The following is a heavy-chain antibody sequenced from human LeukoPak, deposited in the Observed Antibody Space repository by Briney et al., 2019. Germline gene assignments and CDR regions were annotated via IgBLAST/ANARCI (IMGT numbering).Heavy chain of an antibody. J-gene: IGHJ4*02. CDR2: IWYDGSNK. CDR3: ARDLWIHCSSTSCYAGGY. D-gene: IGHD2-2*01. V-gene: IGHV3-33*01. CDR1: GFTFSSYG. Sequence: GGSLRLSCAASGFTFSSYGMHWVRQAPGKGLEWVAVIWYDGSNKYYADSVRGRFTISRDNSKNTLYLQMNSLRAEDTAVYYCARDLWIHCSSTSCYAGGYWGQGTLVTVSS.